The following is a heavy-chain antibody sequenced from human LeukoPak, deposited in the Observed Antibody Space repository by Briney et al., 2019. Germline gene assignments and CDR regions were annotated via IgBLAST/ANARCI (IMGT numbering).Heavy chain of an antibody. D-gene: IGHD1-26*01. CDR2: TNPSGGST. CDR1: GYTFTSYY. J-gene: IGHJ4*02. CDR3: AREVGATPKYDY. V-gene: IGHV1-46*01. Sequence: WASVKVSCKASGYTFTSYYMHWVRQAPGQGLEWMGITNPSGGSTSYAQKFQGRVTMTRDMSTSTVYMELSSLRSEDTAVYYCAREVGATPKYDYWGQGTLVTVSS.